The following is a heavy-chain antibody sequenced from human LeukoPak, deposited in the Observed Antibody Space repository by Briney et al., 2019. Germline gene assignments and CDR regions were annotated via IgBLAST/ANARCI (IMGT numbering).Heavy chain of an antibody. CDR2: ISGSGGST. V-gene: IGHV3-23*01. CDR3: ANSYSSSARGNYYYGMDV. CDR1: GFTFSSYA. Sequence: GGSLRLSCAASGFTFSSYAMSWVRQAPGKGLEWVSAISGSGGSTYYADSVKGWFTISRDNSKNTLYLQMNSLRAEDTAVYYCANSYSSSARGNYYYGMDVWGQGTTVTVSS. D-gene: IGHD6-6*01. J-gene: IGHJ6*02.